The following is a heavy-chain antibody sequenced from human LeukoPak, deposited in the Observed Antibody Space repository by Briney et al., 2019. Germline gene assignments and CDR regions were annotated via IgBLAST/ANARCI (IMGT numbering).Heavy chain of an antibody. Sequence: ASVTVSCTASGYTFTSYDINWVRQAPGQGLEWMGWMNPNSGNTGYAQKFQGRVTMTRNTSISTAYMELSSLRSEDTAVYYCASGGSGFIDAFDIWGQGTMVTVSS. V-gene: IGHV1-8*01. CDR1: GYTFTSYD. J-gene: IGHJ3*02. D-gene: IGHD3-10*01. CDR3: ASGGSGFIDAFDI. CDR2: MNPNSGNT.